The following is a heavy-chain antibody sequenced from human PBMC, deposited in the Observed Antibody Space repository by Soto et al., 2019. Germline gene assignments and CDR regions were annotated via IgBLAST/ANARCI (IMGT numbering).Heavy chain of an antibody. CDR1: GYTFTSYD. CDR2: MNPNSGNT. J-gene: IGHJ5*02. V-gene: IGHV1-8*01. CDR3: ARERSADCAGWFDP. Sequence: QVQLVQSGAEVKKPGASVKVSCKASGYTFTSYDINWVRQATGQGLEWMGWMNPNSGNTDYAQKFQGRVTMTRNTSISPAYMELSSLRSEDTAVYYCARERSADCAGWFDPWGQGTLVTVSS. D-gene: IGHD2-21*01.